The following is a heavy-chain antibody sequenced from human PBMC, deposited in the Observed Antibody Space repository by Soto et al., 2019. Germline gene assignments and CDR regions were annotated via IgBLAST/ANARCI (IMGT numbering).Heavy chain of an antibody. D-gene: IGHD1-26*01. CDR3: AKEYTSTSKGSFEY. CDR1: ALNFVDYA. Sequence: VGSMRVPRASSALNFVDYARSLVLQATGKGLEWVSGITGSGGRTFYADSVKGRSTISRDNSKNTVYLQMNSVRADDTAVYYCAKEYTSTSKGSFEYWAREPWSPSPQ. CDR2: ITGSGGRT. V-gene: IGHV3-23*01. J-gene: IGHJ4*02.